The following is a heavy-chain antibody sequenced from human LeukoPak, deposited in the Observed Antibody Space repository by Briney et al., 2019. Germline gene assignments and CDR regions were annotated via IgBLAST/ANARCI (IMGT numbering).Heavy chain of an antibody. CDR2: ISGSDGTS. CDR1: RFTLHSFV. CDR3: AKSLGVGGYTRYKGFDQ. J-gene: IGHJ4*02. D-gene: IGHD3-16*02. Sequence: GGSLRHSRAPSRFTLHSFVMNSVRPAPRKGLEWVSSISGSDGTSHYADFVKSRLSISRDNSKNTLYLQMNSLRAEDTAAYYCAKSLGVGGYTRYKGFDQWGQGTLV. V-gene: IGHV3-23*01.